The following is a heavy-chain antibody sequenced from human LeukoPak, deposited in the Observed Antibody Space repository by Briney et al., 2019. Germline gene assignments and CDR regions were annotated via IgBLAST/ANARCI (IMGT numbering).Heavy chain of an antibody. CDR3: ARDRGVYGYFDY. CDR1: GGSISSGGYY. D-gene: IGHD2-8*01. V-gene: IGHV4-30-2*01. Sequence: SETLSLTCTVSGGSISSGGYYWSWIRQPPGKGLEWIGYIYHSGSTYYNPSLKSRVTISVDRSKNQFSLKLSSVTAADTAVYYCARDRGVYGYFDYWGQGTLVTVSS. J-gene: IGHJ4*02. CDR2: IYHSGST.